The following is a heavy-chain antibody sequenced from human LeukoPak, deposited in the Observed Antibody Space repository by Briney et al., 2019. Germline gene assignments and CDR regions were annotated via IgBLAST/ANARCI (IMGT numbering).Heavy chain of an antibody. V-gene: IGHV3-23*01. D-gene: IGHD2-2*01. CDR1: GFTFSSYA. CDR3: AREQVVVGRGYYGMDV. J-gene: IGHJ6*02. CDR2: ISGGGGST. Sequence: PGGSLRLSCAASGFTFSSYAMSWVRQAPGKGLEWVSGISGGGGSTYYADSVRGRFTISRDNSMNTLYLQMNSLRVDDTAVYYCAREQVVVGRGYYGMDVWGQGTTVTVSS.